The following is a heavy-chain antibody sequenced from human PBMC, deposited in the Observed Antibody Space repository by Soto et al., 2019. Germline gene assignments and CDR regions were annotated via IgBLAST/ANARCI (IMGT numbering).Heavy chain of an antibody. CDR1: GYTFTSYY. Sequence: ASVKVSCKASGYTFTSYYMHWVRQAPGQGREWMGIINPSGGSTSYAQKFQGRVTMTRDTSPSTVYMELSSLRSEATAVYYCARAALSGDHSGAFDIWAQGTMVPVSS. CDR2: INPSGGST. J-gene: IGHJ3*02. V-gene: IGHV1-46*03. D-gene: IGHD4-17*01. CDR3: ARAALSGDHSGAFDI.